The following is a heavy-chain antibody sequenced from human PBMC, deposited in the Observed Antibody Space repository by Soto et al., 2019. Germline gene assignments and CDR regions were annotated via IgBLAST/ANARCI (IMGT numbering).Heavy chain of an antibody. CDR3: ASPDYYDSSGYTDY. J-gene: IGHJ4*02. V-gene: IGHV1-69*13. D-gene: IGHD3-22*01. Sequence: SVKVSCKASGGTFSSYAISWVRQAPGQGLEWMGGIVPIFGTANYAQKFQGRVTITADESTSTAYMELSSLRSEDTAVYYCASPDYYDSSGYTDYWGQGTLVTVSS. CDR2: IVPIFGTA. CDR1: GGTFSSYA.